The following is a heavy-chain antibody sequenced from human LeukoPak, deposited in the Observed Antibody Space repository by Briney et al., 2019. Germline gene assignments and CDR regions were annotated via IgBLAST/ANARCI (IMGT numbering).Heavy chain of an antibody. CDR2: ISGSGGST. CDR3: AKALRFLEWLPHAPDAFDI. CDR1: GFTFSSYA. V-gene: IGHV3-23*01. Sequence: GGSLRLSCAASGFTFSSYAMSWVRQAPGKGLEWVSAISGSGGSTYYADSVKGRFTISRDNSKNTLYLQMNSLRAEDTAVYYCAKALRFLEWLPHAPDAFDIWGQGTMVTVSS. D-gene: IGHD3-3*01. J-gene: IGHJ3*02.